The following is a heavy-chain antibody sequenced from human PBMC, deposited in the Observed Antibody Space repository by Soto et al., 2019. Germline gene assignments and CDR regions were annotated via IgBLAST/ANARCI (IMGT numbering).Heavy chain of an antibody. CDR1: GGTFSSYA. Sequence: SVKVSCKASGGTFSSYAISWVRQAPGQGLEWMGGIIPIFGTANYAQKFQGRVTITADESTSTAYMELSSLRSEGTAVYYCARLGLEYSSSYYFDYWGQGTLVTVSS. CDR3: ARLGLEYSSSYYFDY. J-gene: IGHJ4*02. V-gene: IGHV1-69*13. D-gene: IGHD6-6*01. CDR2: IIPIFGTA.